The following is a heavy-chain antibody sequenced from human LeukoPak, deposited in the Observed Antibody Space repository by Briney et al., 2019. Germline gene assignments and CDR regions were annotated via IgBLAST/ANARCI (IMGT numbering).Heavy chain of an antibody. J-gene: IGHJ4*02. CDR1: GFTFSSYS. CDR2: ISSTGSTI. V-gene: IGHV3-48*01. CDR3: ARGSYSSSNYFDY. D-gene: IGHD6-6*01. Sequence: GGSLRLSCAASGFTFSSYSMTWVRQAPGKGLEWVSYISSTGSTIYYADSVRGRFTISRDSAKNSLYLQMNSLRAEDTAVYYCARGSYSSSNYFDYWGQGTLVTVSS.